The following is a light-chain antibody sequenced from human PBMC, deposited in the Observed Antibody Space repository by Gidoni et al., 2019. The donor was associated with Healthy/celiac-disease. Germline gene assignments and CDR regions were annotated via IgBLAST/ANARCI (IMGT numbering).Light chain of an antibody. V-gene: IGLV1-51*01. CDR2: DND. CDR1: SSNIGNNY. CDR3: GTWGSSVSGGGV. Sequence: QSVLTQPPSVSAAPGQKVTISCSGSSSNIGNNYVSWYQQLPGTAPKLLIYDNDKRPSVIPDRFSGSKSGTSATLGITGLQTGDEADYYCGTWGSSVSGGGVFGGGTKVTVL. J-gene: IGLJ3*02.